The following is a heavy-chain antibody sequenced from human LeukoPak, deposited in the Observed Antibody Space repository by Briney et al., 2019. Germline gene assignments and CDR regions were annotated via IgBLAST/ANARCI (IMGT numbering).Heavy chain of an antibody. D-gene: IGHD2-2*01. Sequence: PSETLSFTCCVSGASISSSYWSWIRQPPGKGLEWIAYIHYNGNTNYNPSLKSQVTLSLDTSKNQLSLKLSPVTAADTAVYYCTRCSTGRFDPWGQGTLVTVSS. CDR2: IHYNGNT. V-gene: IGHV4-59*01. CDR3: TRCSTGRFDP. J-gene: IGHJ5*02. CDR1: GASISSSY.